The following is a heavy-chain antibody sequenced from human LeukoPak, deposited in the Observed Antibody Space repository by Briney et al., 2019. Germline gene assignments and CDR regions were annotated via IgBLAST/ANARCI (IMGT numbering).Heavy chain of an antibody. CDR3: ARGRGAARSSRTFDY. CDR1: GGSISSSNW. Sequence: SETLSLTCAVSGGSISSSNWWSWVRQPPGKGLEWIGEIYHSGSTNYNPSLKSRVTISVDKSKNQFSLKLSSVTAADTAVYYCARGRGAARSSRTFDYWGQGTLVTVSS. D-gene: IGHD6-6*01. CDR2: IYHSGST. V-gene: IGHV4-4*02. J-gene: IGHJ4*02.